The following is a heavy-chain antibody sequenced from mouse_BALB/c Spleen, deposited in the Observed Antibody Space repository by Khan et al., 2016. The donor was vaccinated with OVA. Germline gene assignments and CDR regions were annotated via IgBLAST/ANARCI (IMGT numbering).Heavy chain of an antibody. CDR2: IYYSGTV. Sequence: EVQLKVSGPGLVKPSQTVSLTCTVTGISITSGNYRWSWIRQFPGNKLEWIGNIYYSGTVTYNPSLTSRTTITRDTSKNQFFLEMNSLTAEDAATYSCARDYGSLYWYFDVWGAGTTVTVSS. CDR3: ARDYGSLYWYFDV. CDR1: GISITSGNYR. J-gene: IGHJ1*01. D-gene: IGHD1-1*01. V-gene: IGHV3-5*02.